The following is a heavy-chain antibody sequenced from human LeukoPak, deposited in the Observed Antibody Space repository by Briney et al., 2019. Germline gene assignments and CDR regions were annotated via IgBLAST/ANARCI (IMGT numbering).Heavy chain of an antibody. D-gene: IGHD5-12*01. CDR2: ITSSSSYI. CDR1: GFTFSRYS. J-gene: IGHJ4*02. V-gene: IGHV3-21*01. Sequence: PGGSLRLSSAASGFTFSRYSMTWVRQAPGKGLEWVSSITSSSSYIYYADSVKGRFTISRDNAKNSLYLQMNSLRAEDTAVYYCARGVYSGYETFDYWGQGTLVTVSS. CDR3: ARGVYSGYETFDY.